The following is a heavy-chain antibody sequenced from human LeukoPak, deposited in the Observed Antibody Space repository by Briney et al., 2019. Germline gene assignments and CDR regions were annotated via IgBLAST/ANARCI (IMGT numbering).Heavy chain of an antibody. CDR3: ARDLRRSGDY. D-gene: IGHD3-3*01. CDR2: INPNSGDT. Sequence: GAAVKVSCKASGYTFTDYYIHWVRQAPGQGLEWMGWINPNSGDTNYAKKFQGWVTMTRDMSISTAYMELSRLRSDDTAVYYCARDLRRSGDYWGQGTLVTVSS. V-gene: IGHV1-2*04. J-gene: IGHJ4*02. CDR1: GYTFTDYY.